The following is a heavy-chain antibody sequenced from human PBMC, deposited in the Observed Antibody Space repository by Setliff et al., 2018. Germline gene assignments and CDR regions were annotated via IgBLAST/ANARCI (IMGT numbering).Heavy chain of an antibody. V-gene: IGHV4-61*02. CDR3: ARDHYDYYDSRQAFDI. CDR1: GGSINSGSCY. Sequence: PSETLSLTCTVSGGSINSGSCYWSWIRQPAGKGLEWIGRIYSRGSTNYNPSLKSRVTVSLDASKNQLSLKLSSVTAADTAVYYCARDHYDYYDSRQAFDIWGQGTMVTVSS. CDR2: IYSRGST. D-gene: IGHD3-22*01. J-gene: IGHJ3*02.